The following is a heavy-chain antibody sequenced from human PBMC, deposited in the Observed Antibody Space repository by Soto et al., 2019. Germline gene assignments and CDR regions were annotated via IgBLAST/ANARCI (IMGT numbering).Heavy chain of an antibody. V-gene: IGHV1-2*02. CDR3: GRAKNMVRGVLETYYGLDV. D-gene: IGHD3-10*01. CDR1: GYTFSGYY. CDR2: INPNSGAT. Sequence: QVQLVQSGAELKKPGASLKVSCKASGYTFSGYYMHWVRQAPGQGLEWMGWINPNSGATKYAQKFQGRVTMNRATYIIRAYMEVSRLRSDDTAVYFCGRAKNMVRGVLETYYGLDVGGQGTTVTVSS. J-gene: IGHJ6*02.